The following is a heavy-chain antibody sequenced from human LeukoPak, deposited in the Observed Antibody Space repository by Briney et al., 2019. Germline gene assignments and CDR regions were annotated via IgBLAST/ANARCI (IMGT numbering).Heavy chain of an antibody. J-gene: IGHJ6*02. CDR1: GVTFSSYS. CDR3: ARDLVVRGVNPGYYYYGMDV. CDR2: ISSSSSYI. D-gene: IGHD3-10*01. Sequence: GGSLRLSCAASGVTFSSYSMSWVRQAPGKGLEWVASISSSSSYIYYADSVRGRFTIARDNAKNSLYLQMNSLRAEDTAVYYCARDLVVRGVNPGYYYYGMDVWGQGTTVTVSS. V-gene: IGHV3-21*01.